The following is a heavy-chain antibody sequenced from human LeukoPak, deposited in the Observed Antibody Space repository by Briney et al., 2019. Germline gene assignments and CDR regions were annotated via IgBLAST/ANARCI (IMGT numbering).Heavy chain of an antibody. Sequence: SETLSLTCSVSGDSISSSGYYWGWVRQPPGRGLEWVGILSYIQHPYYPPSLNSRVTISVGTSKPHFSLNLTSVTASDTAVYYCARSRYGSYYPFDFWGQGTLVTLSS. CDR1: GDSISSSGYY. CDR2: LSYIQHP. CDR3: ARSRYGSYYPFDF. V-gene: IGHV4-39*02. D-gene: IGHD1-26*01. J-gene: IGHJ4*02.